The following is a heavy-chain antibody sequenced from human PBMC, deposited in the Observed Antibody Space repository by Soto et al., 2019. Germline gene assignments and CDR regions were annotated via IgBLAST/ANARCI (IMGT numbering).Heavy chain of an antibody. CDR2: VYYSGST. D-gene: IGHD2-2*01. CDR3: ARRLVCSGTSCHYSYYGIDV. V-gene: IGHV4-39*02. CDR1: GGSIRTTSYY. Sequence: QLQLQESGPGLVKPSETLSLTCTVSGGSIRTTSYYWGWIRQPPGKGLQWIGSVYYSGSTYYNPSLKSRVTMSVDTSKNHLSLKLSPVTAADTALYYCARRLVCSGTSCHYSYYGIDVWGQGTTVTVSS. J-gene: IGHJ6*02.